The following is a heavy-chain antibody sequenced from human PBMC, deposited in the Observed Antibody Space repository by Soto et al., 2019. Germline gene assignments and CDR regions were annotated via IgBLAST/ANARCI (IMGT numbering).Heavy chain of an antibody. V-gene: IGHV1-18*01. Sequence: QVHLVQSGAEVKKPGASANVSCKTSGYTFTRNGISWVRQAPGQGLEWMGWISPKSGNIKYAQKFQGRVIMTTDTSTSTAYMELRSLRSDDTAVYYCVKDRDSNSWPSRDVWGPGTTVTVSS. CDR1: GYTFTRNG. CDR2: ISPKSGNI. J-gene: IGHJ6*02. D-gene: IGHD3-22*01. CDR3: VKDRDSNSWPSRDV.